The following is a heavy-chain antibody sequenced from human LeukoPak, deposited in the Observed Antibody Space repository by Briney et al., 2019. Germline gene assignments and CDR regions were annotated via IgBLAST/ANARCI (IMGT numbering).Heavy chain of an antibody. J-gene: IGHJ4*02. D-gene: IGHD1-26*01. CDR1: GGSISYYY. CDR3: ARSQVGLDY. Sequence: SETLSLTCTVSGGSISYYYWSWIRQSPGKGLEWIGYIYYSGTTNYNPSLKSRVTISVDTSKNQFSLQLRSVTAADTAVYYCARSQVGLDYWGQGTLVTVSS. V-gene: IGHV4-59*08. CDR2: IYYSGTT.